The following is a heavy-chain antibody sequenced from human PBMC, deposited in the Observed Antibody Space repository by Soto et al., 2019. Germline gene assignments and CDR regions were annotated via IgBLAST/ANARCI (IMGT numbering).Heavy chain of an antibody. D-gene: IGHD3-22*01. CDR3: GREIGVAPGMDV. CDR2: ISYDGSNK. Sequence: PNKGLEWVAVISYDGSNKYYADSVKGRFTISRDNSKNTLYLQMNSLRAEDTGVYYCGREIGVAPGMDVWGQGTTVTVSS. V-gene: IGHV3-30-3*01. J-gene: IGHJ6*02.